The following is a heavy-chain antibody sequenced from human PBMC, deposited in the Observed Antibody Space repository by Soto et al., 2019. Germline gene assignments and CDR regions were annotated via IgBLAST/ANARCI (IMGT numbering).Heavy chain of an antibody. D-gene: IGHD2-15*01. J-gene: IGHJ4*02. CDR1: GFTFSSYA. CDR2: ISGSGGST. V-gene: IGHV3-23*01. Sequence: PGGSLRLSCAASGFTFSSYAMSWVRQAPGKGLEWVSAISGSGGSTYYADSVKGRFTISRDNSKNTLYLQMNSLRAEDTAVYYCAKDKQYCSGGSCYPCLFDYWGQGTLVTVSS. CDR3: AKDKQYCSGGSCYPCLFDY.